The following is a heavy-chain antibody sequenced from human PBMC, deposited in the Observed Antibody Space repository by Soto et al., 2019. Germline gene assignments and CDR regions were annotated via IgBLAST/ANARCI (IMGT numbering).Heavy chain of an antibody. D-gene: IGHD3-3*02. J-gene: IGHJ4*02. CDR2: VSAYNGYT. CDR3: AGGASIAVREGP. Sequence: QVQLVQSGAEVKKPGASVKVSCKGSGFTFSNYGFHLVRQAPGQGLEWVGWVSAYNGYTKSAQNFQDSLIMTTDTSTTTASIELRGLRPDDTAMYYCAGGASIAVREGPWGKGPLVTVSS. CDR1: GFTFSNYG. V-gene: IGHV1-18*01.